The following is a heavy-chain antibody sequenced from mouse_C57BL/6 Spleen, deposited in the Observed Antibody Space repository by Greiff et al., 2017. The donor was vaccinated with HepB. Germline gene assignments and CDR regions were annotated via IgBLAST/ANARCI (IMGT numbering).Heavy chain of an antibody. Sequence: QVQLKESGAELVRPGASVTLSCKASGYTFTDYEMHWVKQTPVHGLEWIGAIDPETGGTAYNQKFKGKAILTADKSSSTAYMELRSLTSEDSAVYYCTSSPYYYGSSYYYWGQGTTLTVSS. V-gene: IGHV1-15*01. CDR2: IDPETGGT. D-gene: IGHD1-1*01. J-gene: IGHJ2*01. CDR3: TSSPYYYGSSYYY. CDR1: GYTFTDYE.